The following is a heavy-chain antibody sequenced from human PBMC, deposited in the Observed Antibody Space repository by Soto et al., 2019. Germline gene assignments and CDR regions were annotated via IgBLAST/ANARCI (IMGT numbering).Heavy chain of an antibody. J-gene: IGHJ6*02. D-gene: IGHD2-8*01. V-gene: IGHV4-61*01. CDR1: GGSVSSGSYY. CDR2: IYYSGST. CDR3: ARVNCTNGVCYHDYCYYYGMDV. Sequence: SETLSLTCTVSGGSVSSGSYYWSWIRQPPGKGLEWIGYIYYSGSTNYNPSLKSRVTISVDTSKNQFSLKLSSVTAADTAVYYCARVNCTNGVCYHDYCYYYGMDVWGQGTTVTVSS.